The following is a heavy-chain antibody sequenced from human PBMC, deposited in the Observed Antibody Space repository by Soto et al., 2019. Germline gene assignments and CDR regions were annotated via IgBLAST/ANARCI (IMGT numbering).Heavy chain of an antibody. CDR1: GYTFTSYG. J-gene: IGHJ4*02. CDR3: AGTRWWGDCSSTSCLNLDY. V-gene: IGHV1-18*01. D-gene: IGHD2-2*01. Sequence: ASVKVSCKASGYTFTSYGISWVRQAPGQGLEWMGWISAYNGNTNYAQKLQGRVTMTTDTSTSTAYMELRSLRSDDTAVYYCAGTRWWGDCSSTSCLNLDYWGQGTLVTVSS. CDR2: ISAYNGNT.